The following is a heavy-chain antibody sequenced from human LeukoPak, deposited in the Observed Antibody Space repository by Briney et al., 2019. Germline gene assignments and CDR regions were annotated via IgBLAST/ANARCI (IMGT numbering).Heavy chain of an antibody. CDR1: GFTFSSYA. CDR2: ISGSGGST. Sequence: GGSLRLSCAASGFTFSSYAMSWVRQAPGKGLEWVSAISGSGGSTYYADSVKGRFTISRDNSKNTLYLQMNSLRAEDTAVYYCAKVPWFYSSGWYDYWGQGTLVTVPS. J-gene: IGHJ4*02. V-gene: IGHV3-23*01. D-gene: IGHD6-19*01. CDR3: AKVPWFYSSGWYDY.